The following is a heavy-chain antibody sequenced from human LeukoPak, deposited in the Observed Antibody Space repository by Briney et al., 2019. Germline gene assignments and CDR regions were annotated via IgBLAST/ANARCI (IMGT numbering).Heavy chain of an antibody. D-gene: IGHD3-3*01. V-gene: IGHV1-18*01. CDR2: ISSYNGDT. CDR3: AREGYDFWSGSQGPYAFDI. J-gene: IGHJ3*02. Sequence: ASVKVSCKASGYTFTKYGISWVRPAPGQGLEWMGWISSYNGDTKYAQKLQGRVTMTTDTPTSTVYMELRSLRSDDTAVYYCAREGYDFWSGSQGPYAFDIWGQGTMVTVSS. CDR1: GYTFTKYG.